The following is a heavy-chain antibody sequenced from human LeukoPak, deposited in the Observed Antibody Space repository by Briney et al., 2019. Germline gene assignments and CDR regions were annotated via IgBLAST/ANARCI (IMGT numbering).Heavy chain of an antibody. V-gene: IGHV4-39*01. Sequence: PSETLSLTCTVSGGSISSSSYYWGWIRQPPGKGLEWIGSIYYSGRTYYSPSLKSRVTISVDTSKNQFSLKLSSVTAADTAVYYCARVEILTHRVFDYWSQGTLVTVSS. CDR1: GGSISSSSYY. D-gene: IGHD1-26*01. CDR2: IYYSGRT. J-gene: IGHJ4*02. CDR3: ARVEILTHRVFDY.